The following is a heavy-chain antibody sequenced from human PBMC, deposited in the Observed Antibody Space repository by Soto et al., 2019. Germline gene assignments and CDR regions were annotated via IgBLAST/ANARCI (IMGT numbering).Heavy chain of an antibody. Sequence: GGSLRLSCAASGFTFSSYAMHWVRQAPGKGLEWVAVISYDGSNKYYADSVKGRFTISRDNSKNTLYLQMNSLRAEDTAVYYCARDIGVATLGWLGYYYGMDVWGQGTTVTVSS. CDR2: ISYDGSNK. V-gene: IGHV3-30-3*01. CDR3: ARDIGVATLGWLGYYYGMDV. J-gene: IGHJ6*02. D-gene: IGHD5-12*01. CDR1: GFTFSSYA.